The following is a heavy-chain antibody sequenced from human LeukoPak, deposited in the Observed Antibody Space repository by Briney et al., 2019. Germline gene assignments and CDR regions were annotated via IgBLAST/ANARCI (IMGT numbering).Heavy chain of an antibody. CDR3: ARDQHPPSDFWSGYYIY. CDR2: ISSSSSYI. J-gene: IGHJ4*02. D-gene: IGHD3-3*01. V-gene: IGHV3-21*01. CDR1: GCTFSSYS. Sequence: GGSLRLSCAASGCTFSSYSMNWVRQAPGKGLEWVSSISSSSSYIYYADSVKGRFTISRDNAKNSLYLQMNSLRAEDTAVYYCARDQHPPSDFWSGYYIYWGQGTLVTVSS.